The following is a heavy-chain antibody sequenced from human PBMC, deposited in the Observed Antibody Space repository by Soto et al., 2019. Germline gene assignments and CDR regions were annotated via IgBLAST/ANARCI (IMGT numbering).Heavy chain of an antibody. CDR2: INHSGST. CDR1: GGSFSGYY. J-gene: IGHJ4*02. V-gene: IGHV4-34*01. Sequence: PSETLSLTCAVYGGSFSGYYWSWIRQPPGKGLEWIGEINHSGSTNYNPSLKSRVTISVDTSKNQFSLKLSSVTAADTAVYYCAKDRLGGNFDYWGQGTQVTVSS. CDR3: AKDRLGGNFDY.